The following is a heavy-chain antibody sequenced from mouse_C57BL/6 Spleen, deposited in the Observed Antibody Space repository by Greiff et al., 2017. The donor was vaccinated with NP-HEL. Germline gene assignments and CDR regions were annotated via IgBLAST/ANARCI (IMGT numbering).Heavy chain of an antibody. J-gene: IGHJ2*01. Sequence: EVKLMESGGDLVKPGGSLKLSCAASGFTFSSYGMSWVRQTPDKRLEWVATISSGGSYTYYPDSVKGRFTISRDNAKNTLYLQMSSLKSEDTAMYYCATTVRYFDYWGQGTTLTVSS. D-gene: IGHD1-1*01. CDR1: GFTFSSYG. V-gene: IGHV5-6*01. CDR3: ATTVRYFDY. CDR2: ISSGGSYT.